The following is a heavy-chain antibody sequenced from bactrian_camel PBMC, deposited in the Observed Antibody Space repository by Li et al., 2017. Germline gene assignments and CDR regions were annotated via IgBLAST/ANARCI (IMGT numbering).Heavy chain of an antibody. D-gene: IGHD6*01. CDR1: GATYTTPC. CDR3: AKVISGSWYAPYNY. V-gene: IGHV3S1*01. J-gene: IGHJ4*01. Sequence: HVQLVESGGGSVQDGGSLRLSCGASGATYTTPCMGWFRQAPGKEREGVASSYIGDDSAYYANSVKGRFAISQDNGRSTGYLQLNSLKTEDTAMYYCAKVISGSWYAPYNYWGQGTQVTVS. CDR2: SYIGDDSA.